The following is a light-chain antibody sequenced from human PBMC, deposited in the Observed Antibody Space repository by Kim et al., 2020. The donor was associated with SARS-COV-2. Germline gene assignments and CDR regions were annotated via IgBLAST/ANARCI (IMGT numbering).Light chain of an antibody. Sequence: VTISSTGRSSNIGAGYNVDWYQQLPRTAPTLLIYGNSNRPSGVPDRFSGSKSGTSASLAITGLQAEDEADDYCQAYDSSLSGAGVFGTGTKVTVL. CDR3: QAYDSSLSGAGV. CDR1: SSNIGAGYN. J-gene: IGLJ1*01. V-gene: IGLV1-40*01. CDR2: GNS.